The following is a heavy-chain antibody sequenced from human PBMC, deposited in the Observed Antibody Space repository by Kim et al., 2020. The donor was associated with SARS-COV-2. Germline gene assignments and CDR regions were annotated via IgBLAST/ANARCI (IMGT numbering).Heavy chain of an antibody. J-gene: IGHJ3*02. CDR2: ISSSSSDI. V-gene: IGHV3-21*01. D-gene: IGHD3-10*01. CDR3: ARAGERGLWFGELLIIDAFDI. CDR1: GFTFSSYS. Sequence: GGSLRLSCAASGFTFSSYSMNWVRQAPGKGLEWVSSISSSSSDIYYADSVKGRFTISRDNAKNSLYLQMNSLRAEDTAVYYCARAGERGLWFGELLIIDAFDIWGQGTMVTVSS.